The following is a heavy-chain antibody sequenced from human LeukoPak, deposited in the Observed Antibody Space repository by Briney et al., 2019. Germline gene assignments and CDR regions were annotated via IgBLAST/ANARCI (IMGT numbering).Heavy chain of an antibody. D-gene: IGHD5-24*01. J-gene: IGHJ4*02. Sequence: GGSLRLSCAASGFTFSSYGFHWVRQAPGKGLEWVAVIWSDGSYKYYADSVKGRFTISRDDSKNTLYLQMNSLRAEDTAVYYCARGFSLQLFDYWGQGTLVTVFS. CDR3: ARGFSLQLFDY. CDR2: IWSDGSYK. V-gene: IGHV3-33*01. CDR1: GFTFSSYG.